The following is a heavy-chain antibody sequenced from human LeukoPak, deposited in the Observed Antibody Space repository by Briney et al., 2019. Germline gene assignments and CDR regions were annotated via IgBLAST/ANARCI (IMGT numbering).Heavy chain of an antibody. Sequence: SSETLSLTCAVSGGSISSSNWWSWVRQPPGKGLEWIGEIYHSGSTNYNPSLKSRVTISVDKSKNQFSLKLSSVTAADTAVYYCARGRRTLTYYFDYWGQGTLVTVSS. V-gene: IGHV4-4*02. J-gene: IGHJ4*02. CDR2: IYHSGST. CDR3: ARGRRTLTYYFDY. CDR1: GGSISSSNW. D-gene: IGHD2-2*01.